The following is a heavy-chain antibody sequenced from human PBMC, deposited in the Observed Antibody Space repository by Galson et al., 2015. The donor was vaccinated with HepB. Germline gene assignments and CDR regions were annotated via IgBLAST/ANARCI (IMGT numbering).Heavy chain of an antibody. D-gene: IGHD1-26*01. V-gene: IGHV3-33*01. CDR3: ARDLGRSYRAFDI. Sequence: SLRLSCAASGFTFSSYGMHWVRQAPGKGLEWVAVIWYDGSNKYYADSVKGRFTISRDNSKNTLYLQMNSLRAEDTAVYYCARDLGRSYRAFDIWGQGTMVTVSS. CDR2: IWYDGSNK. J-gene: IGHJ3*02. CDR1: GFTFSSYG.